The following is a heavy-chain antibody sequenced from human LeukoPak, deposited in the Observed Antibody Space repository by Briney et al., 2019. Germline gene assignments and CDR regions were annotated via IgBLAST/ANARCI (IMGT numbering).Heavy chain of an antibody. V-gene: IGHV1-46*01. CDR3: ARDDPRLIKKEAFDI. CDR1: GYTFTSYY. J-gene: IGHJ3*02. CDR2: INPSGGST. Sequence: ASVKVSCKASGYTFTSYYMHWVRQAPGQGLEWMGIINPSGGSTSHAQKFQGRVTMTRDTPTSTVYMELSSLRSEDTAVYYCARDDPRLIKKEAFDIWGQGTMVTVSS. D-gene: IGHD3-9*01.